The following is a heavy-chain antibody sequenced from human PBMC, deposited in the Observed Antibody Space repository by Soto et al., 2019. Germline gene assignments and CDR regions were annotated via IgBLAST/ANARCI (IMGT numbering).Heavy chain of an antibody. CDR2: RDFSGTP. Sequence: QVQLQESGPGLVKPSETLSLSCAVSGGSIRSYQWNWIRQPPGKGLEWIGYRDFSGTPKYNPSLKSRVIISLDASRNQVSLNLSDVTAADTAVYFCARSVVPATFVFDSWGQGILVTVSS. CDR1: GGSIRSYQ. D-gene: IGHD2-21*01. CDR3: ARSVVPATFVFDS. V-gene: IGHV4-59*01. J-gene: IGHJ4*02.